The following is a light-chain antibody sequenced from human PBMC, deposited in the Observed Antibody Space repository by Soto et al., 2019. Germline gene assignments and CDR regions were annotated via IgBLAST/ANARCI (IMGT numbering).Light chain of an antibody. CDR1: SSNIGSNT. CDR3: AAWDDSLNGVV. Sequence: QSVLTQPPSASGTPGPRVTISCSGSSSNIGSNTVNWYQQLPGTAPKLLIYSNHQRPSGVPDRFAVSKSGTSASLDISGLQSGDEADYYCAAWDDSLNGVVFGGGTKLTVL. CDR2: SNH. J-gene: IGLJ2*01. V-gene: IGLV1-44*01.